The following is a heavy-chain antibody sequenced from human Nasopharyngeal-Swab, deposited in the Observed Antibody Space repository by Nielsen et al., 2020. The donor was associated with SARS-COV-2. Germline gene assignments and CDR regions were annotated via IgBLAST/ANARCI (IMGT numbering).Heavy chain of an antibody. D-gene: IGHD6-25*01. CDR2: IWYDGSEK. V-gene: IGHV3-33*01. Sequence: LSLTCAASGFSFRDSAMHWVRQAPGKGLEGGAVIWYDGSEKYYVDSVKGRFTISRDNSKNTLYLQMNSLRAEDTAVYYCARDPPFSGWTLESWGQGTLVTVSS. CDR1: GFSFRDSA. J-gene: IGHJ4*02. CDR3: ARDPPFSGWTLES.